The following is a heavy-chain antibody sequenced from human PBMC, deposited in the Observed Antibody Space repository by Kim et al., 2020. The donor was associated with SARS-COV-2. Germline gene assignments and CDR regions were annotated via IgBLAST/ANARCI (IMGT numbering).Heavy chain of an antibody. CDR1: GDSVSSNSAS. V-gene: IGHV6-1*01. CDR3: AKGRSGVTVSLFDY. Sequence: SQTLSLTCVISGDSVSSNSASWNWIRQSPSRGLEWLGRTYYRSRWSNDYAVSVKSRITINPDTSKNQFSLHLNSVTPEDTAVYYCAKGRSGVTVSLFDYWGQRTLVTVSS. CDR2: TYYRSRWSN. J-gene: IGHJ4*02. D-gene: IGHD2-21*02.